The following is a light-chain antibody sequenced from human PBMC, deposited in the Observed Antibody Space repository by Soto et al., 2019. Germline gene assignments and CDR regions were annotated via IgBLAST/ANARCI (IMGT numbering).Light chain of an antibody. CDR1: QSVDKY. Sequence: GVTQSPATVSLSPGERATLSCRASQSVDKYLVWYQQKPGQAPRLLIYDASNRATGIPARFSGSGSGTDFTLTISSLEPEDFAVYYCQQYNDWPPTFGQGTKVDIK. J-gene: IGKJ1*01. CDR2: DAS. CDR3: QQYNDWPPT. V-gene: IGKV3-11*01.